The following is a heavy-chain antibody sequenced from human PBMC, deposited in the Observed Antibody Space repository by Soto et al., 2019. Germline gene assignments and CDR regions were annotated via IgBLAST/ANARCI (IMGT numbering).Heavy chain of an antibody. CDR2: IYSNGDT. Sequence: EVQLVETGGGLIQPGGSLRLSCAASGFSVGSNYMTWVRQSPGKGLEWVSLIYSNGDTDYADSVKGRCSISRDNFKNTLYLQMNNRRAEDTAVYHCARKSDASPVPEADGVWGRGTLVTVSS. D-gene: IGHD2-2*01. CDR3: ARKSDASPVPEADGV. CDR1: GFSVGSNY. J-gene: IGHJ4*02. V-gene: IGHV3-53*02.